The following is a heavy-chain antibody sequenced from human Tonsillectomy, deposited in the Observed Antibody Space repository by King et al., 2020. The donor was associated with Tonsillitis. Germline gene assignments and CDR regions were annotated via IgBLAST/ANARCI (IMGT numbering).Heavy chain of an antibody. J-gene: IGHJ5*02. Sequence: VQLVESGSELKKPGASVKVSCKASEYAFTHYAMDWVRQAPGQGLEWMGWINTNAGNTGNPTYAQGFTGRFVISLDTSASTAYLQISNLKAEDTAVYYCVRDDWGSDLWGQGTLVTVSS. V-gene: IGHV7-4-1*02. D-gene: IGHD7-27*01. CDR1: EYAFTHYA. CDR3: VRDDWGSDL. CDR2: INTNAGNTGNP.